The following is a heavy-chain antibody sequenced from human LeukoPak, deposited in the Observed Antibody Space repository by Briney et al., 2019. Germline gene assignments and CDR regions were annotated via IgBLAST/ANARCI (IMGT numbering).Heavy chain of an antibody. V-gene: IGHV3-23*01. Sequence: GGSLRLSCAASGFTFSSYAMSWVRQAPGKGLEWVSAISGSGGSTYYAASVKGRFTISRDNSKNTLYLQMNSLRAEDTAVYYCVPLNWNPPGDFDRWGQGTLVTVSS. J-gene: IGHJ4*02. D-gene: IGHD1-20*01. CDR3: VPLNWNPPGDFDR. CDR2: ISGSGGST. CDR1: GFTFSSYA.